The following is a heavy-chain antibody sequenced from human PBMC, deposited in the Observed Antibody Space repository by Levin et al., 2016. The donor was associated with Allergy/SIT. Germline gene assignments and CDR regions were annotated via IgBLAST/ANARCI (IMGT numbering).Heavy chain of an antibody. CDR3: ARSNYYGSGSRSYYYYGMDV. V-gene: IGHV2-26*01. J-gene: IGHJ6*02. D-gene: IGHD3-10*01. CDR2: IFSNDEK. CDR1: GFSLSNARMG. Sequence: SGPTLVKPTETLTLTCTVSGFSLSNARMGVSWIRQPPGKALEWLAHIFSNDEKSYSTSLKSRLTISKDTSKSQVVLTMTNMDPVDTATYYCARSNYYGSGSRSYYYYGMDVWGQGTTVTVSS.